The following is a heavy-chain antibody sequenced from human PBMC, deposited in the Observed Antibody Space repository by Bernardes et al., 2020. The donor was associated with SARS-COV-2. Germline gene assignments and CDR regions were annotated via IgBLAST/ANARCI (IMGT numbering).Heavy chain of an antibody. CDR1: GFTFSSYS. D-gene: IGHD2-2*01. CDR2: ISSSSSTI. J-gene: IGHJ5*02. CDR3: AREGGIVVVPAAYDP. Sequence: GGSLRLSCAASGFTFSSYSMNWVRQAPGKGLEWVSYISSSSSTIYYADSVKGRFTISRDNAKNSLYLQMNSLRAEDTVVYYCAREGGIVVVPAAYDPWGQGTLVTVSS. V-gene: IGHV3-48*04.